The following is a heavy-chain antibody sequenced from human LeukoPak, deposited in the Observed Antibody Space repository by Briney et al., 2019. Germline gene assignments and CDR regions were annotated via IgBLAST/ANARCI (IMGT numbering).Heavy chain of an antibody. J-gene: IGHJ4*02. V-gene: IGHV3-74*01. CDR1: GFTFSSYW. Sequence: GGSLRLSCAASGFTFSSYWMQWVRQASGKGLVWVSRINSDGSSTSYADSVKGRFTISRDNAKNTLYLQMNSLRAEDTAVYYCAKDSKSQWLDNYYFDYWGQGTLVTVSS. CDR2: INSDGSST. D-gene: IGHD6-19*01. CDR3: AKDSKSQWLDNYYFDY.